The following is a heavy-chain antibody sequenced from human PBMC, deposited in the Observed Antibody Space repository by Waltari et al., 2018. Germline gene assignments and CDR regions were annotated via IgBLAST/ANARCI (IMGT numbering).Heavy chain of an antibody. CDR3: AREPAIGNWFDP. J-gene: IGHJ5*02. V-gene: IGHV1-69*08. Sequence: QVQLVQSGAEVKKPGSSVKVSCTASGGTFSSYTISWVRQAPGQGLEWMGRIIPILGIANYAQKFQGRVTITADKSTSTAYMELSSLRSEDTAVYYCAREPAIGNWFDPWGQGTLVTVSS. CDR1: GGTFSSYT. CDR2: IIPILGIA. D-gene: IGHD2-2*02.